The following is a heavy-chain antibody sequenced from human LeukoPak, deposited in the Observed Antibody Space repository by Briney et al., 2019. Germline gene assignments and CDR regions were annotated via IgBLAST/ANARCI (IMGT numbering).Heavy chain of an antibody. CDR2: IIPIFGTA. D-gene: IGHD3-9*01. J-gene: IGHJ4*02. V-gene: IGHV1-69*13. CDR1: GGTFSSYA. CDR3: ARGASYYDILTGYQYLPDFDY. Sequence: GASVTVSCKASGGTFSSYAISWVRQAPGQGLEWMGGIIPIFGTANYAQKFQGRVTITADESTSTAYMELSSLRSEDTAVYYCARGASYYDILTGYQYLPDFDYWGQGTLVTVSS.